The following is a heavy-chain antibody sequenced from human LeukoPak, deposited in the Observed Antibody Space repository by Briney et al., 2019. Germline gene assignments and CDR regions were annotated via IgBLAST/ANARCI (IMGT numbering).Heavy chain of an antibody. CDR1: GFTFSSYA. D-gene: IGHD1-26*01. CDR3: ARDPYSGSYSDYYYYVDV. J-gene: IGHJ6*03. CDR2: ITSSGSYI. V-gene: IGHV3-21*01. Sequence: GGSLRLSCAASGFTFSSYAMSWVRQAPGKGLEWVSSITSSGSYIYYADSVKGRFTISRDNAKNSLYLQLNSLRAEDTAVYYCARDPYSGSYSDYYYYVDVWGKGTTVAVSS.